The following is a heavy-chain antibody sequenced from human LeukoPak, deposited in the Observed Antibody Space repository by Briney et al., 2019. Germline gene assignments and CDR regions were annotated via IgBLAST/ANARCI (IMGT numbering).Heavy chain of an antibody. D-gene: IGHD5-24*01. V-gene: IGHV3-33*01. CDR3: ARLRGGDGYKGGSLDS. CDR2: IWFDGRET. CDR1: GPSFSRHG. Sequence: PGGSLRLSCTASGPSFSRHGMHWVRQAPGKGLEWLALIWFDGRETYYADSVKGRFIISRDNSRNTAHLQMDSLRVDDTAVYYCARLRGGDGYKGGSLDSWGQGTLVTVSS. J-gene: IGHJ4*02.